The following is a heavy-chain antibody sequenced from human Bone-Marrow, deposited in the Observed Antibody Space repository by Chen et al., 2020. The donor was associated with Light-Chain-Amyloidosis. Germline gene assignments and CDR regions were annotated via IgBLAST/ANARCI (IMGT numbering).Heavy chain of an antibody. V-gene: IGHV1-46*01. J-gene: IGHJ4*02. Sequence: VKVSCKASGYTFTNHYIHWVRQAPGQGREWMGIINPDGGSTSYAQKFQGRVTMTRDPSATSVYMELSSLGSDDTAVYYCARGRRTVTTQYFDYWGQGTLVTVSS. CDR2: INPDGGST. D-gene: IGHD4-17*01. CDR3: ARGRRTVTTQYFDY. CDR1: GYTFTNHY.